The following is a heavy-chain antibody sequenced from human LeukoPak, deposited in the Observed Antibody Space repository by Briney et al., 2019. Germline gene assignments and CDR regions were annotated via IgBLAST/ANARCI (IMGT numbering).Heavy chain of an antibody. J-gene: IGHJ5*02. Sequence: GGSLRLSCAASGFTVSSNYMSWVRQAPGKGLEWVSVIYSGGSTYYADSVKGRFTISRDNSKNTLYLQMNSLRAEDTAVYYCARDAGYYDSRAVETWGQGTLVTVSS. CDR2: IYSGGST. CDR3: ARDAGYYDSRAVET. D-gene: IGHD3-22*01. CDR1: GFTVSSNY. V-gene: IGHV3-66*01.